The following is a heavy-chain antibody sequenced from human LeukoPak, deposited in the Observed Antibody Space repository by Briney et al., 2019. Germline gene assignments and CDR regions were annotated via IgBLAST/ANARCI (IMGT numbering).Heavy chain of an antibody. D-gene: IGHD3-10*01. CDR2: IYYSGST. CDR3: ARADPNASGYFYRFNWFDP. J-gene: IGHJ5*02. CDR1: GGSISSYY. Sequence: SETLSLTCTVSGGSISSYYWNWVRQPSGKGLEWIGNIYYSGSTNYNPSLKSRVTISLDTSKFQFSLRLNSVTAADTAVYYCARADPNASGYFYRFNWFDPWGQGTLVTVSS. V-gene: IGHV4-59*01.